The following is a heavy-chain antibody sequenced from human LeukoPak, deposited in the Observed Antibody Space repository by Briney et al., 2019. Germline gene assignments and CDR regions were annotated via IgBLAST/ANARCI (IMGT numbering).Heavy chain of an antibody. Sequence: GGSLRLSCAASGFTFSRFWMHWVRQAPGKGLVWVSRINTDGSDTIYADSVKGRFTISRDNAKNTLYLQMNSLRAEDTAVYYCARDQSIAGPTTADYWGQGTLVTISS. V-gene: IGHV3-74*01. D-gene: IGHD1-26*01. CDR1: GFTFSRFW. J-gene: IGHJ4*02. CDR3: ARDQSIAGPTTADY. CDR2: INTDGSDT.